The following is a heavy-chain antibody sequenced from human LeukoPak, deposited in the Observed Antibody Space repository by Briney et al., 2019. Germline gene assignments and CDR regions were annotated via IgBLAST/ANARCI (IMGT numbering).Heavy chain of an antibody. V-gene: IGHV4-59*12. J-gene: IGHJ3*02. CDR2: IYYTGST. CDR3: ARDYVDAFDI. Sequence: PSETLSLTCTVSGGSISNYYWGWIRQPPGKGLEYIGYIYYTGSTNYNPSLKSRVTISVDTSKNQFSLKLSSVTAADTAVYYCARDYVDAFDIWGQGTMVTVSS. D-gene: IGHD3-16*01. CDR1: GGSISNYY.